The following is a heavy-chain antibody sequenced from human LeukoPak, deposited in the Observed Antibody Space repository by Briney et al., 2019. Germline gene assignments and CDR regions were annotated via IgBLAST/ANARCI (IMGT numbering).Heavy chain of an antibody. Sequence: GGSLRLSCAASGCTFSSYAMSWVRQAPGKGLEWVSAISGSGGSTYYADSVKGRFTISRDNSKNMLYLQMNSLRAEDTAVYYCAKDSIVVVAARGTIDYWGQGTLVTVSS. D-gene: IGHD2-15*01. J-gene: IGHJ4*02. CDR1: GCTFSSYA. CDR3: AKDSIVVVAARGTIDY. CDR2: ISGSGGST. V-gene: IGHV3-23*01.